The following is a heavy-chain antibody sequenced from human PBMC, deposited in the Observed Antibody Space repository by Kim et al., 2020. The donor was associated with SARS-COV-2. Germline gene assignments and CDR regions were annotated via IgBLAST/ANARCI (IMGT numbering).Heavy chain of an antibody. CDR2: ISYSGST. CDR1: GGSINSHY. D-gene: IGHD2-2*01. J-gene: IGHJ2*01. V-gene: IGHV4-59*11. Sequence: SETLSLTCSVSGGSINSHYWSWIQQPPGQELEWIGYISYSGSTMYNPSLKSRATISIDTSKNQFSLRLTSVTAADTAVYYCARRYCSNSSCYYWYFDLWGRGTLVTVSS. CDR3: ARRYCSNSSCYYWYFDL.